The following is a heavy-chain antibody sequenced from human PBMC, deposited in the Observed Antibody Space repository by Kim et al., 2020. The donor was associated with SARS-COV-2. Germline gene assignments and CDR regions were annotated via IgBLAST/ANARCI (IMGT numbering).Heavy chain of an antibody. CDR1: GGSFSGYY. J-gene: IGHJ5*02. V-gene: IGHV4-34*01. Sequence: SETLSLTCAVYGGSFSGYYWSWIRQPPGKGLEWIGEINHSGSTNYNPSLKSRVTISVDTSKNQFSLKLSSVTAADTAVYYCARGLDWFDPWGQGTLVTVSS. CDR2: INHSGST. CDR3: ARGLDWFDP.